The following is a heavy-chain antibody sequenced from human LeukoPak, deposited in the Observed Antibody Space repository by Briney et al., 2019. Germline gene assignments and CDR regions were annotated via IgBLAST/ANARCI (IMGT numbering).Heavy chain of an antibody. CDR1: GGSISSYY. V-gene: IGHV4-59*01. J-gene: IGHJ2*01. CDR3: ARVFWYFDL. Sequence: SETLSLTCTVSGGSISSYYWSWIRQPPGKGLEWIGYIYYSGSTNHNPSLKSRVTISVDTSKNQFSLKLSSVAAADTAVYYCARVFWYFDLWGRGTLVTVSS. D-gene: IGHD3-9*01. CDR2: IYYSGST.